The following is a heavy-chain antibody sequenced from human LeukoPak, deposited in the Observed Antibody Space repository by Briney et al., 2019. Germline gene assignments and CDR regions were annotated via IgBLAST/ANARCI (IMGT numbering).Heavy chain of an antibody. CDR2: INSDESDT. D-gene: IGHD1-26*01. Sequence: GGSLRLSCAASGFTFSTYWMHWVRQAPGKGLVWVSRINSDESDTTYADSVKGRFTISRDNGKTALSLQMNSLRAEDTAVYYCVVHSATSCYWGQGTLVTVSS. J-gene: IGHJ4*02. CDR1: GFTFSTYW. V-gene: IGHV3-74*01. CDR3: VVHSATSCY.